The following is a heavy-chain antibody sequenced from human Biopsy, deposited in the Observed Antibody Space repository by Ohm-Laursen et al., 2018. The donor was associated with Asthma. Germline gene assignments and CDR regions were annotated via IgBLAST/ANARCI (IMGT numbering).Heavy chain of an antibody. V-gene: IGHV3-9*01. D-gene: IGHD3-22*01. J-gene: IGHJ4*02. CDR1: GFKFDEYT. CDR3: AKVRSDWVITESFDY. CDR2: ISWNSATI. Sequence: SLRLSCAASGFKFDEYTMHWVRQAPGKGLEWVSGISWNSATIGYADSVEGRFTISRDNAKNSVFLHMDSLRPEDTAFYYCAKVRSDWVITESFDYWGQGVLVTSPQ.